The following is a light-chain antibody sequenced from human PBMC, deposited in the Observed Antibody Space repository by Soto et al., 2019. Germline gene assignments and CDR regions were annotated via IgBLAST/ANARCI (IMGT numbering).Light chain of an antibody. V-gene: IGKV3-20*01. CDR2: GAS. Sequence: DIFLAQAPSTLSLSPRGLATLSCRDSQSISSSFLAWYQQKRGQAPRLLIHGASNRATGIPDRFSGSGSGTDFTLTITRLEPEDFAVYYCQQYGGSPRTFGQGTKVDIK. CDR1: QSISSSF. CDR3: QQYGGSPRT. J-gene: IGKJ1*01.